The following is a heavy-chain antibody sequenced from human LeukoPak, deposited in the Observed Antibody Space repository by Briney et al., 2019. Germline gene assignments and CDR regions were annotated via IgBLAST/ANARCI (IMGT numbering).Heavy chain of an antibody. D-gene: IGHD5-24*01. J-gene: IGHJ5*02. CDR3: ARGDVEINEGWFDP. Sequence: SVKVSCTVSGYTLTELSMHWVRQAPGKGLEWMGRIIPILGIANYAQKFQGRVTITADKSTSTAYMELSSLRSEDTAVYYCARGDVEINEGWFDPWGQGTLVTVSS. CDR2: IIPILGIA. V-gene: IGHV1-69*04. CDR1: GYTLTELS.